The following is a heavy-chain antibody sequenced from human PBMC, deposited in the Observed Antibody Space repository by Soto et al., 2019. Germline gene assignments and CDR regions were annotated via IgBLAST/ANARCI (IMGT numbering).Heavy chain of an antibody. Sequence: GGSLRLSCAASGFTVRSNYMSLVRQAPGKGLEWVSVIYSGGSTYYADSVKGRFTISRDNSKNTLYLQMNSLRAEDTAVYYCASTVTMIPPLNYYGMDVWGQGTAVTVSS. CDR2: IYSGGST. D-gene: IGHD3-22*01. CDR1: GFTVRSNY. V-gene: IGHV3-66*01. CDR3: ASTVTMIPPLNYYGMDV. J-gene: IGHJ6*02.